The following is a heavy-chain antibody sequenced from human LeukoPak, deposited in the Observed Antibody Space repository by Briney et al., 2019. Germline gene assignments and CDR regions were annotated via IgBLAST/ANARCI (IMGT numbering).Heavy chain of an antibody. D-gene: IGHD3-22*01. CDR3: VKHGYSSGWPQVPSRH. Sequence: PGGSLRLSCAASGFTFANYAMSWVSQAPGKGLEWVSFISGNGGSTSYADSVKGRFTISRDDSKDTLYLQMNGLRAGDTATYYCVKHGYSSGWPQVPSRHWGQGTLVTVSS. V-gene: IGHV3-23*01. CDR1: GFTFANYA. CDR2: ISGNGGST. J-gene: IGHJ4*02.